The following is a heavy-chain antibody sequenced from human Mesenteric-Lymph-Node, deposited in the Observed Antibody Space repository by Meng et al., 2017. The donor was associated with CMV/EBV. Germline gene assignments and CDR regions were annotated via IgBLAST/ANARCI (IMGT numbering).Heavy chain of an antibody. CDR1: GGSISSSAYC. J-gene: IGHJ4*02. Sequence: SETLSLTCTVSGGSISSSAYCWGWIRQPPGKGLDWIGSIFYSGTAYYNPSLESRVTISVDTSKNQFFLKLTSVTAADTAIYYCARLLWPPDGYIDSWGQGTLVTVSS. D-gene: IGHD3-16*01. CDR2: IFYSGTA. V-gene: IGHV4-39*01. CDR3: ARLLWPPDGYIDS.